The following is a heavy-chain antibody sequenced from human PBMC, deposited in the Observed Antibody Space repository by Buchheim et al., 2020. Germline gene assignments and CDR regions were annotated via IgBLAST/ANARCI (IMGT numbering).Heavy chain of an antibody. V-gene: IGHV1-2*02. CDR1: GYTFTGYH. D-gene: IGHD3-22*01. CDR2: IKPNSGGT. CDR3: ARNYLDTSGYQPDF. J-gene: IGHJ4*02. Sequence: QVQLVQSGAEVKKPGASVKVSCKASGYTFTGYHMHWVRQAPGQGLEWMGWIKPNSGGTNYARKFQGRVTMTRDTSISTAYMELSSLRSDDTAVYYCARNYLDTSGYQPDFWGQGTL.